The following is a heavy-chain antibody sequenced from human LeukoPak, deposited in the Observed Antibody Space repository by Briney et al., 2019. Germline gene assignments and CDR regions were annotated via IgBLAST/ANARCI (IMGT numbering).Heavy chain of an antibody. CDR2: IKSKEAGGTT. Sequence: PGGSLRLSFAASGFSFRNAWFSWVRQAPGKGLEWVGRIKSKEAGGTTDYAAPLRGRFTISRDDSNNTLFLEMDSLKTEDTAMYYCARVKGLQSYDAFDIWGQGTMVTVSS. CDR1: GFSFRNAW. D-gene: IGHD4-11*01. V-gene: IGHV3-15*01. J-gene: IGHJ3*02. CDR3: ARVKGLQSYDAFDI.